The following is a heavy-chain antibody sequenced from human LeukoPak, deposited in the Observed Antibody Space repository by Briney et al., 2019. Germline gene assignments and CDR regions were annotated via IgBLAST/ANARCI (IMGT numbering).Heavy chain of an antibody. CDR2: MNPKSGNT. CDR3: ARGGYYDYVWGSQIADY. J-gene: IGHJ4*02. V-gene: IGHV1-8*01. CDR1: GYTFTSYD. D-gene: IGHD3-16*01. Sequence: ASVKVSCKASGYTFTSYDINWVRQAPGQGLEWMGWMNPKSGNTGYAQKFQGRVTMTRNTSISTAYMELSSLRSEDTAVYYCARGGYYDYVWGSQIADYWRQGTLVTVSS.